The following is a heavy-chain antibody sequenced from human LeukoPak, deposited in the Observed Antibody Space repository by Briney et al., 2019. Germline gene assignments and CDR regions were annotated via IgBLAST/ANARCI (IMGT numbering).Heavy chain of an antibody. V-gene: IGHV4-39*01. CDR2: IYYSGST. CDR3: ARQKRVAYCAGDCYSYYFDY. CDR1: GGSISSSSYY. Sequence: SETLSLTCTVSGGSISSSSYYWGWIRQPPGKGLEWIGSIYYSGSTYYNPSLKSRVTISVDTSKNQFSLKMSSVTAADTAVYYCARQKRVAYCAGDCYSYYFDYWGQGTLVTVSS. D-gene: IGHD2-21*02. J-gene: IGHJ4*02.